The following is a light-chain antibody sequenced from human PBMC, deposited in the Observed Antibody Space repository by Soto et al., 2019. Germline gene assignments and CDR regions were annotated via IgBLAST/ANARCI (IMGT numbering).Light chain of an antibody. CDR2: GAS. CDR1: QSVSSK. Sequence: ETVMTQSTATLSVSPGERPTLLRRHSQSVSSKLAWYQQKPGQAPRLLIYGASTRATGIPARFSGSGSGTEFTLSISSLQSEDSAVYYCQQYNNWPPITVGKGTRLEIK. V-gene: IGKV3D-15*01. J-gene: IGKJ5*01. CDR3: QQYNNWPPIT.